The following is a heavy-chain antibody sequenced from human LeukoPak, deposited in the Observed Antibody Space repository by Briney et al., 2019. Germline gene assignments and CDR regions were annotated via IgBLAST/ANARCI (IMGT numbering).Heavy chain of an antibody. V-gene: IGHV5-51*01. Sequence: GESLKISCKSSGDIFTTYWIGWVRQMPGKGLEWMGIIYPGDSNIKYSPSFQGQVTISADESINTVYLQWNSLKASDSAMYYCAREYWGSGDCWGQGTLVTVSS. J-gene: IGHJ4*02. CDR1: GDIFTTYW. CDR3: AREYWGSGDC. CDR2: IYPGDSNI. D-gene: IGHD7-27*01.